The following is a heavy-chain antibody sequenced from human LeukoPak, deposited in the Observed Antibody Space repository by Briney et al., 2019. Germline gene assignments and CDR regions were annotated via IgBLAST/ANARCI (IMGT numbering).Heavy chain of an antibody. D-gene: IGHD3-22*01. CDR3: AKDRSFAHYYDSSGCLDY. Sequence: GGSLRLSCAASGFTFSSYAMHWVRQAPGKGLEWVAVISYDGSNKYYADSVKGRFTISRDNSKNTLYLQMNSLRAEDTAVYYCAKDRSFAHYYDSSGCLDYWGQGTLVTVSS. CDR1: GFTFSSYA. CDR2: ISYDGSNK. V-gene: IGHV3-30-3*01. J-gene: IGHJ4*02.